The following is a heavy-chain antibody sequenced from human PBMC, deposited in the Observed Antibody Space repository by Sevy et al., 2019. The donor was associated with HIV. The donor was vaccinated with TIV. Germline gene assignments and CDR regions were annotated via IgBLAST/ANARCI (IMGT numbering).Heavy chain of an antibody. Sequence: SETLSLTCTVSGGSIASSTYYWAWIRQPPGKGLEWIGSIYHTGKTYYSPSLESRLIISADTSKDQFSLRLTSVAAADTAVYYCARQSQRGKVAVPAQAHFFDYWGQGTLVTVSS. CDR1: GGSIASSTYY. V-gene: IGHV4-39*01. CDR3: ARQSQRGKVAVPAQAHFFDY. D-gene: IGHD2-21*02. CDR2: IYHTGKT. J-gene: IGHJ4*02.